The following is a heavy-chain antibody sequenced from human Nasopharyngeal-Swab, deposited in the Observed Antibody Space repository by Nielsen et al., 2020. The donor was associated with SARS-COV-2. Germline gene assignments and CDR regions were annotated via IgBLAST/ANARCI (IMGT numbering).Heavy chain of an antibody. CDR1: GFTFSGYA. V-gene: IGHV3-30*01. D-gene: IGHD3-10*01. CDR3: AKVFPYGSGRYSPAWDFHY. Sequence: GGSLRLSCEASGFTFSGYAMHWVRQAAGKGLEWVAVVPSDGSDEYYADSVKGRFTISRDNSKHTLYLQMNNLRVDDTAVYYCAKVFPYGSGRYSPAWDFHYWGQGTLVAVSS. CDR2: VPSDGSDE. J-gene: IGHJ4*02.